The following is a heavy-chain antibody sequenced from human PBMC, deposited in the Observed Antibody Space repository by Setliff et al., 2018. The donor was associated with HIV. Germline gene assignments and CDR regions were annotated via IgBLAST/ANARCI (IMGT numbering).Heavy chain of an antibody. CDR2: INYNNGDT. D-gene: IGHD3-16*02. J-gene: IGHJ5*02. Sequence: ASVKVSCKTSGYIFSGYYLHWLRRAPGQGLEWMGWINYNNGDTQYADEFQGRVTMTRDTSTSTVYMDLSRLTSDDTAAYYCALANIVSTARWNHWGRGTLVTV. CDR1: GYIFSGYY. V-gene: IGHV1-2*02. CDR3: ALANIVSTARWNH.